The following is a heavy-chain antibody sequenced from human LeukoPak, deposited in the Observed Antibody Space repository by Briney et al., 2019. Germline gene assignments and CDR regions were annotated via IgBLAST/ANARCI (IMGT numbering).Heavy chain of an antibody. D-gene: IGHD3-22*01. CDR1: GYTFTSYG. J-gene: IGHJ5*02. CDR3: ARDPAYYDSNGYLVHYWFDP. V-gene: IGHV1-18*01. Sequence: GASVKVSCKASGYTFTSYGISWVRQAPGQGLEWMGWISAYNGNTNYAQKLQGRVTMTTDTSTSTAYMELRSLRSDDTAVYYCARDPAYYDSNGYLVHYWFDPWGQGTLVTVSS. CDR2: ISAYNGNT.